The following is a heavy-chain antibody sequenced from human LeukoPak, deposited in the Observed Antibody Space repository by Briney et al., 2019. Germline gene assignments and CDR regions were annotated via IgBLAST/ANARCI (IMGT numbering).Heavy chain of an antibody. Sequence: SETLSLTCAVYGGSFSSYYWSWIRQPPGKGLEWIGEINHSGSTNYNPSLKSRVTISVDTSKNQFSLKLSSVTAADTAVYYCARHVAVAPLFSFCWFDPWGQGTLVTVSS. CDR3: ARHVAVAPLFSFCWFDP. CDR1: GGSFSSYY. D-gene: IGHD6-19*01. CDR2: INHSGST. J-gene: IGHJ5*02. V-gene: IGHV4-34*01.